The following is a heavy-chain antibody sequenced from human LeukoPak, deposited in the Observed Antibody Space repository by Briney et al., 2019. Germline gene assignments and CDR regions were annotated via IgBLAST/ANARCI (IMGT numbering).Heavy chain of an antibody. CDR3: AYQLKDMTQRASGVSYFQH. J-gene: IGHJ1*01. D-gene: IGHD1-26*01. Sequence: ASLKVSCKASGYTFTSYYMHWVRQSPGQGLEWMGTMNPSGGSTSYAQKFRGRVTMTRDTSTSTVYMELSSLRSEDTAVYYCAYQLKDMTQRASGVSYFQHWGQGTLVTVSS. V-gene: IGHV1-46*01. CDR2: MNPSGGST. CDR1: GYTFTSYY.